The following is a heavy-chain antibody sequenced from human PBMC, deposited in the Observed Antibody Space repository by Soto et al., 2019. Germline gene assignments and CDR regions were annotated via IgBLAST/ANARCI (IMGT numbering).Heavy chain of an antibody. CDR2: ISYDGSNK. CDR3: AEDPGVYKYGDYDSGYFQH. D-gene: IGHD4-17*01. V-gene: IGHV3-30*18. CDR1: GFTFSSYG. Sequence: QVQLVESGGGVVQPGRSLRLSCAASGFTFSSYGMLWVRQAPGKGLEWVAVISYDGSNKYYADSVKGRFTISRDNSKNTLYLQMNSLRAEDTAVYYCAEDPGVYKYGDYDSGYFQHWGQGTLVTVSS. J-gene: IGHJ1*01.